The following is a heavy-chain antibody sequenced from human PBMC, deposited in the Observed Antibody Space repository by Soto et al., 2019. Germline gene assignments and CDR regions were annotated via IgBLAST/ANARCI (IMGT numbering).Heavy chain of an antibody. J-gene: IGHJ3*02. CDR1: GYSFTSYW. CDR3: ARAGMTTLPDNAFDI. Sequence: GESLKISCKGSGYSFTSYWIGWVRQMPGKGLGWVGIIYPGDSDTRYSPTFQGQVTSSPDKSISPAYLQWSSLKASDTAMYYCARAGMTTLPDNAFDIWGQGTMVTVSS. D-gene: IGHD3-16*01. V-gene: IGHV5-51*01. CDR2: IYPGDSDT.